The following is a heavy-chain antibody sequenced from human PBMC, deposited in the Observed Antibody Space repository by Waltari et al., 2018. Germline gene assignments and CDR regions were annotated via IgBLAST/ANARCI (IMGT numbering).Heavy chain of an antibody. CDR1: GFTFGDPY. CDR2: ISGSGSTI. CDR3: GRGILYYYYYVMDV. V-gene: IGHV3-11*04. D-gene: IGHD2-21*01. J-gene: IGHJ6*02. Sequence: QVHLVESGGGLVKPEGSLRLPCAASGFTFGDPYRTWIRQAPGSGLEWVSYISGSGSTIFYADSVKGRFTISRDNAKNSLYLQMNSLRAEDTAVYYCGRGILYYYYYVMDVWGQGTTVTVSS.